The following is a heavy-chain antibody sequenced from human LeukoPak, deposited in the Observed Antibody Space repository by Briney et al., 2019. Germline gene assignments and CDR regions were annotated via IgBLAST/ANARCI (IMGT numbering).Heavy chain of an antibody. V-gene: IGHV4-34*01. CDR3: ARGGITIFGVPLPIDY. Sequence: SETLSLTCAVYGGSFSGYYWSWIRQPPGKGLEWIGEINHSGSTNYNPSLKSRVTISVDTSKNQFSLKLSSVTAADTAVYYCARGGITIFGVPLPIDYWGQGTLVTVSS. CDR1: GGSFSGYY. CDR2: INHSGST. D-gene: IGHD3-3*01. J-gene: IGHJ4*02.